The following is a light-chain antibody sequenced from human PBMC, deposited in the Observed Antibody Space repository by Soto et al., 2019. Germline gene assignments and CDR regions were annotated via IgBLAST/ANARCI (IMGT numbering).Light chain of an antibody. V-gene: IGKV3-15*01. J-gene: IGKJ1*01. Sequence: EIAMTQSPATLSVSPGETATLSCRASRSVSSNLAWYQQKPGQAPRLLIYGASTRATGIPARFSGSGSGTEFTLTISSLQSEDFAVYYCQQYNNWPRTFGQGTKVEFK. CDR3: QQYNNWPRT. CDR1: RSVSSN. CDR2: GAS.